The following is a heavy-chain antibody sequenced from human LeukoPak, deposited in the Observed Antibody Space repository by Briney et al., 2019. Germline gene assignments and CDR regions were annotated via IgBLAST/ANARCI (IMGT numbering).Heavy chain of an antibody. CDR2: ISGSGGST. CDR3: AKDGGGSGSLDY. Sequence: GGSLRLSCAASGFTFSSYGMSWVRQAPGKGLEWVSAISGSGGSTYYADSVKGRFTISRDNSKNTLYLQMNSLRAEDTAVYYCAKDGGGSGSLDYWGQGTLVTVSS. J-gene: IGHJ4*02. CDR1: GFTFSSYG. D-gene: IGHD3-10*01. V-gene: IGHV3-23*01.